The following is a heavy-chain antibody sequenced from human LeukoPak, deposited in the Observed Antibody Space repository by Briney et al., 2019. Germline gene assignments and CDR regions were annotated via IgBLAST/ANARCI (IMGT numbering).Heavy chain of an antibody. CDR1: GYSFTNYW. CDR2: IYPGDSDT. CDR3: AIHGVDYYYHMDV. Sequence: GESLKISCKGSGYSFTNYWIGWVRQMPGKGLEWLGIIYPGDSDTRYSPSFHGQVTISADKSISTAYLQWSSLKASYTATYYCAIHGVDYYYHMDVWGKGTTVTVSS. J-gene: IGHJ6*03. V-gene: IGHV5-51*01.